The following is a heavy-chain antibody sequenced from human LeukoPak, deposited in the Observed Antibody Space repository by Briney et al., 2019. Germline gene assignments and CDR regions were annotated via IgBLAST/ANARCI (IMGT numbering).Heavy chain of an antibody. V-gene: IGHV4-4*02. CDR1: GGSISSSNW. CDR3: ARGWRDYYYYYMDV. J-gene: IGHJ6*03. D-gene: IGHD1-1*01. Sequence: SGTLSLTCAVSGGSISSSNWWSWIRQPPGKGLEWIGRIYTSGSTNYNPSLKSRVTMSVDTSKNQFSLKLSSVTAADTAVYYCARGWRDYYYYYMDVWGKGTTVTISS. CDR2: IYTSGST.